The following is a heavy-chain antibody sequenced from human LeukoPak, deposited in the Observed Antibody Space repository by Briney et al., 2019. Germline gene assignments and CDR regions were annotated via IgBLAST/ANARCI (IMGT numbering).Heavy chain of an antibody. CDR2: THYSGST. J-gene: IGHJ4*02. D-gene: IGHD6-19*01. V-gene: IGHV4-59*08. CDR3: ASESVALAGIDY. Sequence: SETLSLTCTVSGGTISSYYWTWIRRPPGKGPEWIGYTHYSGSTNYNPSLKSRVTISVDTSKNQFSLKLSSVTAADTAVYYCASESVALAGIDYWGQGTLVTVSS. CDR1: GGTISSYY.